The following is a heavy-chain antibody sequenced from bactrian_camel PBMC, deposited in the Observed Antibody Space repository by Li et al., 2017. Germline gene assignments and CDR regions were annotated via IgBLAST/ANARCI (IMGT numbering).Heavy chain of an antibody. D-gene: IGHD2*01. J-gene: IGHJ4*01. CDR3: ASDAGRGERGIVMVVTCPARS. CDR1: GYVDGEEYC. Sequence: VQLVESGGGSVQTGGSLSLSCTASGYVDGEEYCMAWFRQATGQQFLQREEIARMNSDGTTNYADSVKGRFTISRDNAKNILSLQMNSLEAADTAMYYCASDAGRGERGIVMVVTCPARSWGQGTQVTVS. CDR2: MNSDGTT. V-gene: IGHV3S53*01.